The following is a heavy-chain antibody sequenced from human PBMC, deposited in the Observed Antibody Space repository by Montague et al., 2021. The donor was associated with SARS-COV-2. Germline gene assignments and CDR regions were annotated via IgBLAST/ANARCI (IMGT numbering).Heavy chain of an antibody. J-gene: IGHJ6*02. Sequence: SETLSLTCSVSGGSISTYYWSWIRQPPGKGLEWIGWMSDSGTAKYNPSLDSRVTIIIDKSKNQFSLKLTSVTPADTAQYYCARNRDRDLLTATTNYGLGVWGQGTTVIVSS. V-gene: IGHV4-59*01. CDR1: GGSISTYY. CDR2: MSDSGTA. D-gene: IGHD1-7*01. CDR3: ARNRDRDLLTATTNYGLGV.